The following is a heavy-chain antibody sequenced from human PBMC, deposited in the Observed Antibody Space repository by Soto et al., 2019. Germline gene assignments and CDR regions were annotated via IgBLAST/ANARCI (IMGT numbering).Heavy chain of an antibody. V-gene: IGHV4-61*01. J-gene: IGHJ6*02. CDR2: IVYSGIT. CDR1: GGSVSSGSYY. CDR3: ARWPYYDYIWGSHGLDV. D-gene: IGHD3-16*01. Sequence: QVQLQESGPGLVKPPETLSLTCTVSGGSVSSGSYYWSWIRQPPGKGLEWIGYIVYSGITNYNPSLKSRVTISVDTSKNQFSLKLSSATATDTAVYYCARWPYYDYIWGSHGLDVWGQGTTVTVSS.